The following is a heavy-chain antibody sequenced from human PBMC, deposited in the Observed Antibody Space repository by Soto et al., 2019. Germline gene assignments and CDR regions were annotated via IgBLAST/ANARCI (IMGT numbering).Heavy chain of an antibody. CDR3: AKGGCSGGSCHLDY. CDR1: GFSFNYYA. D-gene: IGHD2-15*01. V-gene: IGHV3-23*01. J-gene: IGHJ4*02. Sequence: EVQLLESGGGLVQPGGSLRLSCAASGFSFNYYAMNWVRQAPGKGLECVSTISGSGDGTYYADSVKGRFTISRDNSKNRLYLQMNSLRAEDTAVYYCAKGGCSGGSCHLDYWGQGTMVTVSS. CDR2: ISGSGDGT.